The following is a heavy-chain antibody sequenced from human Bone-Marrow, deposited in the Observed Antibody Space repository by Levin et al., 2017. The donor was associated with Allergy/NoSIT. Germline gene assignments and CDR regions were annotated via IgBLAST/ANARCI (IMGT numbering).Heavy chain of an antibody. CDR1: GYTFTSYG. Sequence: PGESLKISCKASGYTFTSYGISWVRQAPGQGLEWMGWISAYNGNTNYAQKLQGRVTMTTDTSTSTAYMELRSLRSDDTAVYYCARDGAVAGGGYFDYWGQGTLVTVSS. CDR3: ARDGAVAGGGYFDY. CDR2: ISAYNGNT. J-gene: IGHJ4*02. V-gene: IGHV1-18*01. D-gene: IGHD6-19*01.